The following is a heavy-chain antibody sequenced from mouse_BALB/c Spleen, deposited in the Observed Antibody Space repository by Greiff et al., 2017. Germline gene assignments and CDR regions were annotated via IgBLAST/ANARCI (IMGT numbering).Heavy chain of an antibody. Sequence: VHVKQSGPELVKPGASVKMSCKASGYTFTDYYMDWVKQSHGESFEWIGRVNPYNGGTSYNQKFKGKATLTVDKSSSTAYMELNSLTSEDSAVYYCARGDYYGDAMDYWGQGTSVTVSS. V-gene: IGHV1-19*01. CDR1: GYTFTDYY. CDR3: ARGDYYGDAMDY. D-gene: IGHD1-1*01. CDR2: VNPYNGGT. J-gene: IGHJ4*01.